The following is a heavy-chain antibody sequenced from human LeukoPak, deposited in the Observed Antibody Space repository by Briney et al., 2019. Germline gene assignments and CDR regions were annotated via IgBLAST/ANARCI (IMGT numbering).Heavy chain of an antibody. D-gene: IGHD4-23*01. CDR3: SRGGGPVARVNPSCFDS. Sequence: GRTLRLSSSASGFAFSDYPLHWIRQSPGQGPKWVAVISFDGSHQYYADSVKGRFTVPRDTSKNTLFLQMNRLTIEDAAIYFCSRGGGPVARVNPSCFDSGGQGTLLSVSS. CDR2: ISFDGSHQ. V-gene: IGHV3-30*01. CDR1: GFAFSDYP. J-gene: IGHJ4*02.